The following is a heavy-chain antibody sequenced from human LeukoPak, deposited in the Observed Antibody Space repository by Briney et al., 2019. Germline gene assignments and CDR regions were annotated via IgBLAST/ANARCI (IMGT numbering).Heavy chain of an antibody. V-gene: IGHV5-51*01. D-gene: IGHD3-3*01. Sequence: GESLKTSCKGSGYSFTSYWIGWVRQMPGKGLEWMGIIYPGDSDTRYSPSFQGQVTISADKSISTAYLQWSSLKASDTAMYYCASSPYYDFWSGYIPRWAFDIWGQGTMVTVSS. CDR2: IYPGDSDT. J-gene: IGHJ3*02. CDR1: GYSFTSYW. CDR3: ASSPYYDFWSGYIPRWAFDI.